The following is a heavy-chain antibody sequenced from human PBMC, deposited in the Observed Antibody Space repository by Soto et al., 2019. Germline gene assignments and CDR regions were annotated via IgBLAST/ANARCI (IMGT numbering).Heavy chain of an antibody. Sequence: ASVKVSCKVSGYTLTELSMHWVRQAPGKGLEWMGGFDPEDGETIYAQKSQGRVTMTEDTSTDTAYMELSSLRSEDTAVYYCATDQALRGWFDPWGQGTLVTVSS. CDR1: GYTLTELS. J-gene: IGHJ5*02. CDR3: ATDQALRGWFDP. CDR2: FDPEDGET. V-gene: IGHV1-24*01.